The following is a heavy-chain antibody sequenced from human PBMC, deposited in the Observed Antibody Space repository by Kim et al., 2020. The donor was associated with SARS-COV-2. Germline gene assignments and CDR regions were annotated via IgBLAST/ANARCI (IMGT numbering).Heavy chain of an antibody. D-gene: IGHD6-19*01. J-gene: IGHJ6*02. V-gene: IGHV1-24*01. Sequence: ASVKVSCKVSGYTLTELSMHWARQAPGKGLEWMGGFDPEDGATIYAPKFQGRVTMTEDTSTDTAYMELSSLRSEDTAVYYCATGVAVAGRSSDYDYYYGMDVWGQGTTVTVSS. CDR1: GYTLTELS. CDR2: FDPEDGAT. CDR3: ATGVAVAGRSSDYDYYYGMDV.